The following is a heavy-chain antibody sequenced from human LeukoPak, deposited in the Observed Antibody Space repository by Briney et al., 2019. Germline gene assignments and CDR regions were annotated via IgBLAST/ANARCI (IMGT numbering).Heavy chain of an antibody. D-gene: IGHD4-11*01. CDR2: ISGSGGST. J-gene: IGHJ4*02. CDR3: AKSKSPYPMDYIFDF. Sequence: PGGSLRLSCAASGFTFSSYAMSWVRQAPGKGLEWVSAISGSGGSTYYADSVKGRFTISRDNSKNTLYLQMNSLRTDDAAVYYCAKSKSPYPMDYIFDFWGQGTLVTVSS. CDR1: GFTFSSYA. V-gene: IGHV3-23*01.